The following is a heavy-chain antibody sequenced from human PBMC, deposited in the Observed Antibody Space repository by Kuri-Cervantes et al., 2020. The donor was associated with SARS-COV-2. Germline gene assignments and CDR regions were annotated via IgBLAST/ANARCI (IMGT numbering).Heavy chain of an antibody. CDR2: ISSSGSTI. CDR1: GFTFSSYE. D-gene: IGHD6-19*01. Sequence: GESLKISCAASGFTFSSYEMNWVRQAPGKVLEWVSYISSSGSTIYYADSVKGRFTISRDNAKNSLYLQMNSLRAEDTAVYYCARVDPPLIDSSGLTGIDYWGQGTLVTVSS. V-gene: IGHV3-48*03. J-gene: IGHJ4*02. CDR3: ARVDPPLIDSSGLTGIDY.